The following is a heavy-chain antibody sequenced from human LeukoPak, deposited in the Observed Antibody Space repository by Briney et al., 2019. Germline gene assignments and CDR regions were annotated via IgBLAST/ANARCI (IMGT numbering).Heavy chain of an antibody. CDR3: ARSVGYYYGSGSYYYYYYMDV. V-gene: IGHV4-39*07. D-gene: IGHD3-10*01. Sequence: SETLSLTCTVSGGSISSRSHYWGWVRQPPGMGLEWIGTIYYVGTTYYDPSLKNRVTISVDTSKNQFSLRLSSVTAADTALYYCARSVGYYYGSGSYYYYYYMDVWGKGTTVTISS. J-gene: IGHJ6*03. CDR1: GGSISSRSHY. CDR2: IYYVGTT.